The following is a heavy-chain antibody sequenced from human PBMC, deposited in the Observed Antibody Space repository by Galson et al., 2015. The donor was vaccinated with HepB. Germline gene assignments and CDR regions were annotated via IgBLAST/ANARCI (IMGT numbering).Heavy chain of an antibody. V-gene: IGHV4-39*01. CDR2: ISNSGRT. CDR3: ARRGNGYNLPDFDS. D-gene: IGHD5-24*01. J-gene: IGHJ4*02. Sequence: SETLSLTCTVSGGSINSRTYYWGWLRQPPGKGLEWIGSISNSGRTYYNPSLKSRVTMSIDTSKNQFSLKLNSVTAADTAVYYCARRGNGYNLPDFDSWGQGALVTVSS. CDR1: GGSINSRTYY.